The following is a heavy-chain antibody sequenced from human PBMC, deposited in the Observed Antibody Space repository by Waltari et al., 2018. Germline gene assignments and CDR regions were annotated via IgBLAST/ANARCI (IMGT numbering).Heavy chain of an antibody. D-gene: IGHD2-15*01. CDR2: IQRSGRT. Sequence: WSWVRQPPEKGLEWIGQIQRSGRTNYNPSLESRVTISIDTSNNHFSLKVTSTTAADTAVYYCARDRGRGIYLDSWGRGTLVTVSP. V-gene: IGHV4-4*02. J-gene: IGHJ4*02. CDR3: ARDRGRGIYLDS.